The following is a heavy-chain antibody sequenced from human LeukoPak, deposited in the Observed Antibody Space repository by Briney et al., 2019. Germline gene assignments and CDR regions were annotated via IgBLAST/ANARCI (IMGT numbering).Heavy chain of an antibody. J-gene: IGHJ4*02. Sequence: GGSLRLSCAASGFTFSSYGMHWVRQAPGKGLEWVAFIRYDGSNKYYADSVKGRFTISRDSSKNTLYLQMNSLRAEDTAVYYCAKDRCSGGSCYPALYYFDYWGQGTLVTVSS. D-gene: IGHD2-15*01. CDR3: AKDRCSGGSCYPALYYFDY. V-gene: IGHV3-30*02. CDR1: GFTFSSYG. CDR2: IRYDGSNK.